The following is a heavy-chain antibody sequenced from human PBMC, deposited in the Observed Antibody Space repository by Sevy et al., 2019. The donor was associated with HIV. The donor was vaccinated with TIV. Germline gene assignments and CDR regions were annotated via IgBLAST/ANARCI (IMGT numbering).Heavy chain of an antibody. CDR3: ARAAKWGVATMASLDAFDF. J-gene: IGHJ3*01. V-gene: IGHV3-48*02. Sequence: GGSLRLSCAASGFAFSTFSMNWVRQAPGKGLEWVSYISDTSTTIYYADSVKGRFTISRDNAKNSLFLQMNGLRDEDTAVCYSARAAKWGVATMASLDAFDFWGQRTMGTVSS. CDR1: GFAFSTFS. CDR2: ISDTSTTI. D-gene: IGHD5-12*01.